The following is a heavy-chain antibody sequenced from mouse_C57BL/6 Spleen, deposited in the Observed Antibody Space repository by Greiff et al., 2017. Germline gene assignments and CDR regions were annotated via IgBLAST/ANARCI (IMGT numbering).Heavy chain of an antibody. CDR2: IDPADGET. V-gene: IGHV14-2*01. CDR1: GFHIKDYY. CDR3: SELSWEAWFAY. Sequence: VQLQQSGAELVKPGASVKLSCTASGFHIKDYYLHWVKQRTEQGLEWIGRIDPADGETKYAPKFQGKATLTADTSSNTAYMQLSSLTSEDTAVYYCSELSWEAWFAYWGQGTLVTVSA. D-gene: IGHD4-1*01. J-gene: IGHJ3*01.